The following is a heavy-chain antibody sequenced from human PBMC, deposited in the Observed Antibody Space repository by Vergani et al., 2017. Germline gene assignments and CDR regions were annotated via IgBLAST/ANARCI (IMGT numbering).Heavy chain of an antibody. CDR2: ICHTEDT. V-gene: IGHV4-4*03. D-gene: IGHD2-2*02. CDR3: ATICYRRSDYYFDD. CDR1: GDSISSNNC. J-gene: IGHJ4*02. Sequence: QVQLQESGPGLVKPPGTLSLTCAVSGDSISSNNCWTWVRQPPGKGLGWIGEICHTEDTKYSPSIKSRVTVSVDESRNLFSVRVNSVSAADTAVYYSATICYRRSDYYFDDWGQGILVTVSS.